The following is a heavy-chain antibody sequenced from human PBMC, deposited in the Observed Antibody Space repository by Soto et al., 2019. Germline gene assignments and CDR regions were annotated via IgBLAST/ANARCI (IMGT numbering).Heavy chain of an antibody. CDR3: ARDLLKGYYGSGSRGGGYYYYGMDV. V-gene: IGHV1-69*12. CDR1: GGTFSSYA. CDR2: IIPIFGTA. D-gene: IGHD3-10*01. J-gene: IGHJ6*02. Sequence: QVQLVQSGAEVKKPGSSVKVSCKASGGTFSSYAISWVRQAPGQGLEWMGGIIPIFGTANYAQKFQGRVTITADESTSTAYMELSSLRSEDTAVYYCARDLLKGYYGSGSRGGGYYYYGMDVWGQGTTVTVSS.